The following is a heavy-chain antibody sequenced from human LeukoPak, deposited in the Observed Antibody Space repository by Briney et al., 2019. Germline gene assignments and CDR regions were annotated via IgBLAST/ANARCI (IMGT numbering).Heavy chain of an antibody. Sequence: GESLKISCKGSGYSFTNYWIGWVRQMPGKGLEWMGIIYPRDSGTTYSPSFQGQVTISADKSISTAYLQCSSLKASDTAMYCCARQDTGDLSSGGQVCDFWGQETLVSVSS. J-gene: IGHJ4*02. D-gene: IGHD3-16*02. V-gene: IGHV5-51*01. CDR2: IYPRDSGT. CDR1: GYSFTNYW. CDR3: ARQDTGDLSSGGQVCDF.